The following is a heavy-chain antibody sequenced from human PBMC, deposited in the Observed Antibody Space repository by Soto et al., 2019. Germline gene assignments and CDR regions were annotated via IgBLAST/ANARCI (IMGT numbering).Heavy chain of an antibody. J-gene: IGHJ4*02. CDR2: IYLSGNT. Sequence: PSETLSLTCTVSGGSISSHYWSWIRQPAGKGLEWIGRIYLSGNTKINPSLKNRVTMSVDASTNQFSLNLKSVTAADTAVYYCAKELKPYNSGWYFTLSGGQGTLVTVSS. D-gene: IGHD6-19*01. CDR1: GGSISSHY. CDR3: AKELKPYNSGWYFTLS. V-gene: IGHV4-4*07.